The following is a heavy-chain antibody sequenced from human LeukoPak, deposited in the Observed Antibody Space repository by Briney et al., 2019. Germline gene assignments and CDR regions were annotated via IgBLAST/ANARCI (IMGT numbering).Heavy chain of an antibody. CDR1: GFTFSSFA. Sequence: GGSLRLSCAASGFTFSSFAMHWVRQAPEKGLEWVAAISYDGSIKYFANSVKGRFTISRDNSNNTLYLRLNYLRVEDTAAYYCAKSQLTHNYFYYAMDVWGLGTTVIVSS. D-gene: IGHD2-2*01. J-gene: IGHJ6*02. CDR2: ISYDGSIK. V-gene: IGHV3-30-3*02. CDR3: AKSQLTHNYFYYAMDV.